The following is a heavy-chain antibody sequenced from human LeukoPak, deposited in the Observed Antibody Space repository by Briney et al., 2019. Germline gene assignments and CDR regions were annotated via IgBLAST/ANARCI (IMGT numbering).Heavy chain of an antibody. Sequence: PGGSLRLSCAASGFTFSSYGMHWVRQAPGKGLEWVSIIRGSGGSTYYADSVKGRFTISRDNSKNTLYLQMNSLRADDTATYYCAKGVVSVATRGGFDYWGQGTLVTVSS. J-gene: IGHJ4*02. V-gene: IGHV3-23*01. CDR1: GFTFSSYG. D-gene: IGHD2-2*01. CDR2: IRGSGGST. CDR3: AKGVVSVATRGGFDY.